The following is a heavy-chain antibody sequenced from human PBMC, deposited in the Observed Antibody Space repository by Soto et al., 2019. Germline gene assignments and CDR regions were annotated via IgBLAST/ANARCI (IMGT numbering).Heavy chain of an antibody. D-gene: IGHD3-22*01. J-gene: IGHJ6*02. CDR2: SRNKANSFTT. V-gene: IGHV3-72*01. CDR1: GLAFSDHY. CDR3: ARGGQYGSNGSPYHYYGMDV. Sequence: GGSLRLSCAASGLAFSDHYMDWVRQAPGKGLEWVGRSRNKANSFTTEYAASVNGRFSVSRDDSKNTLHLQMGSLRGEDMAVYYCARGGQYGSNGSPYHYYGMDVWGQGTTVTVSS.